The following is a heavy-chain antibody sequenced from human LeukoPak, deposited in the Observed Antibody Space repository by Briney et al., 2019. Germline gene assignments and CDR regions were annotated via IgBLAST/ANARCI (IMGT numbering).Heavy chain of an antibody. D-gene: IGHD3-22*01. Sequence: ASVKVSCKASGYTFTSYYMHWVRQAPGQGLEWMGIINPSGGSTSYAQKFQGRVTITADESTSTAYMELSSLRSEDTAVYYCARAYTGYYYDSSGYPYYFDYWGQGTLVTVSS. CDR1: GYTFTSYY. J-gene: IGHJ4*02. V-gene: IGHV1-46*01. CDR2: INPSGGST. CDR3: ARAYTGYYYDSSGYPYYFDY.